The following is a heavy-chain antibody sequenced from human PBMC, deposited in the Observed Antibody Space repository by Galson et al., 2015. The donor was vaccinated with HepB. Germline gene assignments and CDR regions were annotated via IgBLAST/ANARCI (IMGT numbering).Heavy chain of an antibody. CDR2: INPSGGST. D-gene: IGHD2-15*01. CDR3: ARDARSPYCSGGSCYAGFDP. J-gene: IGHJ5*02. CDR1: GYTFTSYY. Sequence: SVKVSCKASGYTFTSYYMHWVRQAPGQGLEWMGIINPSGGSTSYAQKLQGRVTMTRDTSTSTVYMELSSLRSEDTAVYYCARDARSPYCSGGSCYAGFDPWGQGTLVTVSS. V-gene: IGHV1-46*04.